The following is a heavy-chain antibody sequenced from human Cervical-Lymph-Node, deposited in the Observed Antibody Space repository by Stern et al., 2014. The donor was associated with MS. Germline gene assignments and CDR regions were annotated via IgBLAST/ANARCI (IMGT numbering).Heavy chain of an antibody. CDR3: ARDADIVLMVYAIPSGMDV. J-gene: IGHJ6*02. CDR1: GYTFTSYA. V-gene: IGHV1-3*01. CDR2: INAGNGNT. Sequence: QVQLVQSGAEVKKPGASVKVSCKASGYTFTSYAMHWVRQAPGQRLEWMGWINAGNGNTKYSQKFQGRVTITRDTSASTAYMELSSLRSEDTAVYHCARDADIVLMVYAIPSGMDVWGQGTTVTVSS. D-gene: IGHD2-8*01.